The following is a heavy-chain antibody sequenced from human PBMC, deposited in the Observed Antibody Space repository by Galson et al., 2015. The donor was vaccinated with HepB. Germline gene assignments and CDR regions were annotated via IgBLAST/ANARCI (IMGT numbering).Heavy chain of an antibody. CDR2: IYYSGST. D-gene: IGHD6-13*01. CDR1: GGSISSYC. J-gene: IGHJ4*02. Sequence: ETLSLTCTVSGGSISSYCWYWIRQPPGKALEWIGYIYYSGSTNYSPSLKSRVTISVDTSKNQFSLKLNSVTAADTALYYCARGDSIAAAPDYCGQGTLVTVSS. CDR3: ARGDSIAAAPDY. V-gene: IGHV4-59*01.